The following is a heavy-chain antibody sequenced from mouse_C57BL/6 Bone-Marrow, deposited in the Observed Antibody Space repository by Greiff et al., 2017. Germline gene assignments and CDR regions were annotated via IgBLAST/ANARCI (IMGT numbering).Heavy chain of an antibody. CDR2: IDPEIGDT. V-gene: IGHV14-4*01. CDR1: GFNIKDDY. Sequence: VQLKESGAELVRPGASVKLSCTASGFNIKDDYIHWVKQRPEQGLEWIGWIDPEIGDTEYASNFQGKATIPSDTSSNTAYLQLSSLTSEDTAVYYCSSFDGNYFDFWGQGTPLTVSS. J-gene: IGHJ2*01. D-gene: IGHD2-3*01. CDR3: SSFDGNYFDF.